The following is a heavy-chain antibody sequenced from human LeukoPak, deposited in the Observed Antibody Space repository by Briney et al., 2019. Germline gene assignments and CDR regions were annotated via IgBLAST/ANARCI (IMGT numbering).Heavy chain of an antibody. V-gene: IGHV3-48*01. J-gene: IGHJ6*03. CDR3: ARREISYYYYYMDV. CDR2: ISSSSSTI. CDR1: GFTFSSYS. Sequence: GGSLRLSCAASGFTFSSYSMNWVRQAPGKGLEWGSYISSSSSTIYYADSVKGRFTISRDNAKNSLYLQMNSLRAEDTAVYYCARREISYYYYYMDVWGKGTTVTVSS.